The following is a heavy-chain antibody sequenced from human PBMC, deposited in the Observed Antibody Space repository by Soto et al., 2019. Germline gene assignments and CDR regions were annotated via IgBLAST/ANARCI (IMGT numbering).Heavy chain of an antibody. CDR3: LYVWGSYRLVDY. D-gene: IGHD3-16*02. V-gene: IGHV2-5*02. J-gene: IGHJ4*02. CDR2: IYWDDDK. CDR1: GFSLSTSGVG. Sequence: GPTLVNPTQTLTLTCTFSGFSLSTSGVGVGWIRQPPGKALEWLALIYWDDDKRYSPSLKSRLTITKDTSKNQVVLTMTNMDPVDTDTDDGLYVWGSYRLVDYWGQGTLVSGS.